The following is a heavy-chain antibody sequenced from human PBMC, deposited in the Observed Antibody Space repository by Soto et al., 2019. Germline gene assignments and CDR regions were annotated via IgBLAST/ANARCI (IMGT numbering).Heavy chain of an antibody. D-gene: IGHD3-10*01. CDR1: GGSFGGYY. CDR2: IYYSGST. J-gene: IGHJ3*02. CDR3: ARGGPYYYGSGSHDAFDI. Sequence: SETLSLTCAVFGGSFGGYYWGWFRQPPGKGRKWIGYIYYSGSTNYNPSLKSRVTISVDTSKNQFSLKLSSVTAADTAVYYCARGGPYYYGSGSHDAFDIWGQGTMVTVSS. V-gene: IGHV4-59*01.